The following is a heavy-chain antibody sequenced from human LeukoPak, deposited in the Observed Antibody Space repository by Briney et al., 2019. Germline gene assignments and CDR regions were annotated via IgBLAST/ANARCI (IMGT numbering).Heavy chain of an antibody. V-gene: IGHV1-18*01. CDR2: ISAYNGNT. D-gene: IGHD3-22*01. J-gene: IGHJ5*02. Sequence: ASVKVSCKASGYTFTSYGISWVRQAPGQGLEWMGWISAYNGNTNYAQKLQGRVTMTTDTSTSTAYMELRSLRSDDTAVYYCASFNYYDSSGYYRNWFDPWGQGTLVTVSS. CDR3: ASFNYYDSSGYYRNWFDP. CDR1: GYTFTSYG.